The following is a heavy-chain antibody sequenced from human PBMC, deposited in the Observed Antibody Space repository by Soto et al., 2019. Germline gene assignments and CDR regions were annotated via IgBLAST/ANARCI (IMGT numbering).Heavy chain of an antibody. J-gene: IGHJ6*02. CDR1: GYSFTRYW. CDR2: IYPGDSDT. Sequence: GESLKISCKGSGYSFTRYWIGWVRQMPGKGLGWMGIIYPGDSDTRYRPSFQGQVTISADKSIRTAYLQGSSLKASDTAMYYCPRHDPSGSDYYRQDVCRQGTTVTASS. CDR3: PRHDPSGSDYYRQDV. V-gene: IGHV5-51*01.